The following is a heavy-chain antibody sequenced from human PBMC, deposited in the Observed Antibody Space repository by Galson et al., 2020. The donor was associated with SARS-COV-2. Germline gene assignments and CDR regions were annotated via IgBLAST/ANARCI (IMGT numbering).Heavy chain of an antibody. J-gene: IGHJ4*02. V-gene: IGHV5-51*01. CDR2: IYPSDSDT. CDR3: ARQLAVTTPRPCYYFDY. CDR1: GYSFTNYC. Sequence: GESLKISCKASGYSFTNYCIGWVRQMPGKGLEWMGIIYPSDSDTKYSPSFHGQVTISADKAISTPYLQWSSLKASDTAMYYCARQLAVTTPRPCYYFDYWGQGTLVTVSS. D-gene: IGHD4-17*01.